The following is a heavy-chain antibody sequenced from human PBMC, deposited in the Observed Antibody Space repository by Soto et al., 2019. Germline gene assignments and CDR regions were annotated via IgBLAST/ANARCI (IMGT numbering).Heavy chain of an antibody. CDR1: GFPFSSYA. CDR2: ISDSSGST. D-gene: IGHD3-10*01. V-gene: IGHV3-23*01. Sequence: TGGSLRHFSTAPGFPFSSYAMNWVRQSPGKGLELVSGISDSSGSTYYYADSVKGRFTISRDNSKNTLHLQMNSLRAEDTAVYYCAKSPSRFSRPYWGQGTLVTVSS. CDR3: AKSPSRFSRPY. J-gene: IGHJ4*02.